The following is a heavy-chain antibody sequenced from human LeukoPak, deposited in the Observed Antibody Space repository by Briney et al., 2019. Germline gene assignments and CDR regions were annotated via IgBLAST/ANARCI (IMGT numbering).Heavy chain of an antibody. CDR2: ISGSGGST. V-gene: IGHV3-23*01. CDR1: GFTFSSYA. D-gene: IGHD6-13*01. J-gene: IGHJ4*02. CDR3: AKVKRLGYSSSWYFDY. Sequence: GGSLRLSCAASGFTFSSYAMSWVRQAPGKGLEWVSAISGSGGSTYYADSVKGRFTISRDNSKNTLYLQMNSLRAEDTAVYNCAKVKRLGYSSSWYFDYWGQGTLVTVSS.